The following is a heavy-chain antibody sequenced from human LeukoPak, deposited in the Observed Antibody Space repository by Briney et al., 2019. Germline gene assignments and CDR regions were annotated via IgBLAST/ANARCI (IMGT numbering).Heavy chain of an antibody. J-gene: IGHJ6*02. V-gene: IGHV3-73*01. CDR2: IKSKANSYAT. D-gene: IGHD2-15*01. CDR3: TRPPYYCRGGSCFFYYDMDV. Sequence: GGSLRLSCAASGFSFSGSAIHWVRQASGKGLEWVGRIKSKANSYATAYGASVKGRFTISRDDSKNTAYLQMNSLKTEDTAVYYCTRPPYYCRGGSCFFYYDMDVWGQGTTVTVSS. CDR1: GFSFSGSA.